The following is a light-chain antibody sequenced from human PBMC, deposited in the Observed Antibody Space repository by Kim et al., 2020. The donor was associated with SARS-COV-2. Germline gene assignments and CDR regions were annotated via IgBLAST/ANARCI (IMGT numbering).Light chain of an antibody. CDR3: QQSSNWPPYT. J-gene: IGKJ2*01. CDR2: DAS. CDR1: QSVSSY. Sequence: EIVLTQCPATLSLSPGERATLSCRASQSVSSYLAWYQQKPGQAPRLLIYDASNRATGIPARFSGSGSGTDFTLTISSLEPEDFAVYYCQQSSNWPPYTFGQGTRLEI. V-gene: IGKV3-11*01.